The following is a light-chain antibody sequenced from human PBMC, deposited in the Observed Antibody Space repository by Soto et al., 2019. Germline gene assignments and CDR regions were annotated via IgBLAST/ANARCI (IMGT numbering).Light chain of an antibody. CDR3: QQYGSSPFT. CDR2: GAS. V-gene: IGKV3-20*01. Sequence: EIVLTQSPGTLSLSPGERATLSCRASQSVSSSYLAWYQQKPGQAPRLLIYGASSRATGSPDRFSGSGSGTDFTLTISRREPEDFAVYYCQQYGSSPFTVGPGTKVDIK. CDR1: QSVSSSY. J-gene: IGKJ3*01.